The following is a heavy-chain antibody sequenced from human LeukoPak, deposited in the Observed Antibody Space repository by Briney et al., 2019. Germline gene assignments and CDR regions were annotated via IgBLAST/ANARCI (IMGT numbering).Heavy chain of an antibody. J-gene: IGHJ3*02. D-gene: IGHD4-23*01. V-gene: IGHV3-21*01. CDR3: ATLDYGGNSFNVFDI. CDR2: ISGSSSDI. Sequence: PGGSLRLSCAASGFTFTSYNMAWVRQSPGKGLEWVSSISGSSSDIYYADSLKGRFTISRDNAKNSLYLQMHSLRAEDTAIYYCATLDYGGNSFNVFDIWGQGTMVTVFS. CDR1: GFTFTSYN.